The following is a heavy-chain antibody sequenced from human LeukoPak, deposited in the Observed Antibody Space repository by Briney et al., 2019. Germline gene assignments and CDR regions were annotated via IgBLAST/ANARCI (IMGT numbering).Heavy chain of an antibody. D-gene: IGHD6-13*01. V-gene: IGHV1-69*05. CDR3: ASGGGAALDYMDV. Sequence: ASVKVSCKASGGTFSSYAISWVRQAPGQGLGWMGGIIPIFGTANYARKFQGRVTITTDESTSTAYMELSSLRSEDTAVYYCASGGGAALDYMDVWGKGTTVTVSS. CDR1: GGTFSSYA. J-gene: IGHJ6*03. CDR2: IIPIFGTA.